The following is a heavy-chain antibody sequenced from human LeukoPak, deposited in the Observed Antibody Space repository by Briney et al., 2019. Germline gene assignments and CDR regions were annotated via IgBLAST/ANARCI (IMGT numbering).Heavy chain of an antibody. Sequence: SRTLSLTCTVSGGSISSGGYYWSWIRQHPGKGLEWIGYIYYSGSTYYNPSLKSRVTISVDTSKNQFSLKLSSVTAADTAVYYCAVYSGSYYTPGYWGQGTLVTVSS. J-gene: IGHJ4*02. V-gene: IGHV4-31*03. CDR2: IYYSGST. CDR3: AVYSGSYYTPGY. D-gene: IGHD1-26*01. CDR1: GGSISSGGYY.